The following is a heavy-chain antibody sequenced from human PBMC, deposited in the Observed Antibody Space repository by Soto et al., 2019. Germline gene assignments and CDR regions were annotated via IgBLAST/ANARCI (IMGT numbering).Heavy chain of an antibody. CDR1: GGSINSGDYY. D-gene: IGHD3-10*02. Sequence: QVQLQESGPRLVKSSQTLYLTCTVSGGSINSGDYYWSWIRQSPGKGLERVGYMYYSGRTDYTASHTIRITRSQHTSKTQFPLKLTSVPAADTAVYFCPRCSGVGVAGMDVWGQGTTVTVSS. V-gene: IGHV4-30-4*01. CDR3: PRCSGVGVAGMDV. CDR2: MYYSGRT. J-gene: IGHJ6*02.